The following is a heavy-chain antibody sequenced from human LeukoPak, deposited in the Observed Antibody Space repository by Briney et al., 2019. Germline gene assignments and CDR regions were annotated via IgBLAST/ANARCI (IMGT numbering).Heavy chain of an antibody. V-gene: IGHV3-21*01. CDR1: GFTFSSYS. J-gene: IGHJ3*02. Sequence: GGSLRLSCAASGFTFSSYSMNWVRQAPGKGLEWVSSISSSSSYIYYADSVKGRFTISRDNAKNSLYLQMNSLRAEDTAVYYCARTIAAAGTTAFDIWGQGTMVTDSS. CDR2: ISSSSSYI. D-gene: IGHD6-13*01. CDR3: ARTIAAAGTTAFDI.